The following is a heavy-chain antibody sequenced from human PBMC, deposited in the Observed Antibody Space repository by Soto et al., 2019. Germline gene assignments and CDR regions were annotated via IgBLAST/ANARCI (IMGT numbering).Heavy chain of an antibody. D-gene: IGHD6-13*01. CDR3: VREGAAAGKMFYY. CDR1: GYTLASYY. V-gene: IGHV1-46*01. J-gene: IGHJ4*02. Sequence: QVQLVQSGAEVKEPGASVKVSCKASGYTLASYYMHWVRQAPGQGLEWMGLIDPNGGWTPYAQRFQGRLTVTRDTSTSTIHMGVSSLKSEDTGVYFFVREGAAAGKMFYYWGQGTLVTVSS. CDR2: IDPNGGWT.